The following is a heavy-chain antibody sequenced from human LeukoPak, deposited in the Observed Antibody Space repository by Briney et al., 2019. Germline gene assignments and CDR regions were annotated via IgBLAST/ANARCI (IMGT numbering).Heavy chain of an antibody. CDR2: ISYDGSNK. V-gene: IGHV3-30-3*01. Sequence: GRSLRLSCAASGFTFSSYAMHWVRQAPGKGLEWVAVISYDGSNKYYADSVKGRFTISRDNSKNTLYLQINSLRAEDTAVYYCARGSGSGWPLDRWGQGALVTVSS. CDR1: GFTFSSYA. CDR3: ARGSGSGWPLDR. D-gene: IGHD6-19*01. J-gene: IGHJ5*02.